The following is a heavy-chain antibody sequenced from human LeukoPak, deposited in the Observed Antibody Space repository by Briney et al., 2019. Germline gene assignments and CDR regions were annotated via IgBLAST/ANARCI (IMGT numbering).Heavy chain of an antibody. CDR3: ARGNEVVVIARPGWYFDL. V-gene: IGHV1-18*01. CDR2: ISAYNGNT. D-gene: IGHD2-21*01. Sequence: ASVKVSCKASGYTFTSYGISWVRQAPGQGLEWMGWISAYNGNTNYAQKLQGRVTMTTDTSTSTAYMELRSLRSDDTAVYYCARGNEVVVIARPGWYFDLWGRGTLVTVSS. J-gene: IGHJ2*01. CDR1: GYTFTSYG.